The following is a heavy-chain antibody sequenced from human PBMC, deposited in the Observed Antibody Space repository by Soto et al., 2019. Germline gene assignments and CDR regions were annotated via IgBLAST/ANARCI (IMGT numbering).Heavy chain of an antibody. J-gene: IGHJ4*02. CDR1: GFTFDDYA. CDR2: ISWNSGSI. D-gene: IGHD3-3*01. CDR3: AKDIRGYDFWSGYLFDY. Sequence: EVQLVESGGGLVQPGRSLRLSCAASGFTFDDYAMHWVRQAPGKGLEWVSGISWNSGSIGYADSVKGRFTISRDNAKNSLYLQMNSLRAEDTALYYFAKDIRGYDFWSGYLFDYWGQGTLVTVSS. V-gene: IGHV3-9*01.